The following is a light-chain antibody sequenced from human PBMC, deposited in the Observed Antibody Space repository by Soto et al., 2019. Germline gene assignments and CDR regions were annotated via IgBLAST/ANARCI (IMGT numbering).Light chain of an antibody. Sequence: DIVMTQSPLSLPVTPGEPASISCRSSQSLLHSNGYNYLDWYLQKPGQSPQLLIYLGSNRAYGVTDRFSGSGSGKDFTLKISRVEAEDVGVYYCMQALQTPYTFGQGTKLEIK. V-gene: IGKV2-28*01. CDR3: MQALQTPYT. CDR1: QSLLHSNGYNY. CDR2: LGS. J-gene: IGKJ2*01.